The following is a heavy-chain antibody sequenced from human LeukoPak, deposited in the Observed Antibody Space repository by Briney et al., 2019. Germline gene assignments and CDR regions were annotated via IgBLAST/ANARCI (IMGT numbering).Heavy chain of an antibody. D-gene: IGHD3-22*01. V-gene: IGHV4-39*07. J-gene: IGHJ4*02. CDR2: IYYSGST. CDR3: ARGAYDSSGYYYGILDY. CDR1: GGSISSSSYY. Sequence: SETLSLTCTVSGGSISSSSYYWGWIRQPPGKGLEWIGSIYYSGSTYYNPSLKSRVTISVDTSKNQFSLKLSSVTAADTAVYYCARGAYDSSGYYYGILDYWGQGTLVTVSS.